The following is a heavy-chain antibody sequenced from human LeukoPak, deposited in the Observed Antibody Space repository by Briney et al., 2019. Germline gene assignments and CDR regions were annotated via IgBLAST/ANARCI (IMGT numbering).Heavy chain of an antibody. V-gene: IGHV4-61*01. D-gene: IGHD3-22*01. CDR1: GGSVSSGSHY. CDR2: IYYRGST. CDR3: ARMVSGYYELDC. J-gene: IGHJ4*02. Sequence: SETLSLTCTVSGGSVSSGSHYWSWIRQPPGKGLEWIGYIYYRGSTNYNPSLESRVAISVDTPKNQFSLNLSSVTAADTAVYYCARMVSGYYELDCWGQGTLVTVSS.